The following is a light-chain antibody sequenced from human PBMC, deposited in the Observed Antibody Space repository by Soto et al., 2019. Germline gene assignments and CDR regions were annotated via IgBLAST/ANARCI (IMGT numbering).Light chain of an antibody. Sequence: DIPMTQSPSSLSASIGDRVTITCRANQDINSYLIWYQQKLGQAPKLLIYAASTLASGVPSRFSGSESGTDFTLTISGLEHEDSATYYCQQSYKTPWTFGQGTKVEI. V-gene: IGKV1-39*01. J-gene: IGKJ1*01. CDR2: AAS. CDR1: QDINSY. CDR3: QQSYKTPWT.